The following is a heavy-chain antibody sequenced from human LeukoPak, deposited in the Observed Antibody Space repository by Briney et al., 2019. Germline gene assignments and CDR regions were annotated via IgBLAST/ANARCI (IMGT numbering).Heavy chain of an antibody. CDR1: GFTFDDYA. CDR2: ISGDGGST. D-gene: IGHD5-12*01. J-gene: IGHJ4*02. V-gene: IGHV3-43*02. Sequence: GGSLRLSCAASGFTFDDYAMHWVRQAPGKGLEWVSFISGDGGSTYYADSVKGRFTISRGNSKNSLYLQMNSLRTEDTALYYCAKDTGYSGYGDFGYWGQGTLVTVSS. CDR3: AKDTGYSGYGDFGY.